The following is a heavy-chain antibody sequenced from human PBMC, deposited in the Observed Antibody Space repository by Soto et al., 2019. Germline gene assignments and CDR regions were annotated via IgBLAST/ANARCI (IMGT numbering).Heavy chain of an antibody. CDR1: VFSLSSTRRA. V-gene: IGHV2-5*02. CDR2: IYWDDDK. D-gene: IGHD3-22*01. CDR3: AHRRWYYSDSSVYYFDY. Sequence: SGPTLGNPTHTLTLTCTFAVFSLSSTRRAVGWIRQPPGKALEWRALIYWDDDKRYSPSLKSRLTITKDTSKNQVVLTMTNMEHVDTATYSCAHRRWYYSDSSVYYFDYWGKGTLVTVSS. J-gene: IGHJ4*02.